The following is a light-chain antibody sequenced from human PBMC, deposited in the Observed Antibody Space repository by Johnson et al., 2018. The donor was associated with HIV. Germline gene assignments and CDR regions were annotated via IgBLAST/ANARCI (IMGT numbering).Light chain of an antibody. CDR3: GTCDNSLSAYV. CDR2: DNN. V-gene: IGLV1-51*01. Sequence: QSVLTQPPSVSAAPGQKVTISCSGSSSNIGNNYVSWYQQLPGTAPKLLIYDNNKRPSGIPDRFSGSKSGTSATLGITGLQTGDEADYYCGTCDNSLSAYVFVTGTKVTVL. J-gene: IGLJ1*01. CDR1: SSNIGNNY.